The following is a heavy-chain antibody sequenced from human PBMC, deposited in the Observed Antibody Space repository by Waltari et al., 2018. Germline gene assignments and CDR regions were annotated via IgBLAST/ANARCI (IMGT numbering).Heavy chain of an antibody. D-gene: IGHD3-10*01. V-gene: IGHV3-23*04. CDR2: TRGSDFGT. CDR3: AKGGGYFGSGTYYKNNWFDP. CDR1: GFTFSSYA. Sequence: EVQLEESGGGLVQPGGALRLSCAASGFTFSSYALSWVRQAPGKGVEWVSGTRGSDFGTYYADSVKGRFNISRDNSRNTLDLQMNSLRAEDTAVYYCAKGGGYFGSGTYYKNNWFDPWGQGTRVTVSS. J-gene: IGHJ5*02.